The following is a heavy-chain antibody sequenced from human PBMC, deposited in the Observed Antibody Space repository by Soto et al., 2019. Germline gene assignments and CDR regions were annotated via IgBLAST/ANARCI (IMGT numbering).Heavy chain of an antibody. V-gene: IGHV3-21*06. CDR2: ISTGGAYM. CDR3: ARDIASPGGDYFDS. J-gene: IGHJ4*02. CDR1: GFTFRNYN. D-gene: IGHD2-21*01. Sequence: EVQLVESGGGLVKAGGSLRLFCTASGFTFRNYNMNWVRQAPGKGLEWVSSISTGGAYMFYEDSVKGRFTISSDNAQNSQFRQIDSPRAEDTAVYYCARDIASPGGDYFDSWGQRTLVTGSS.